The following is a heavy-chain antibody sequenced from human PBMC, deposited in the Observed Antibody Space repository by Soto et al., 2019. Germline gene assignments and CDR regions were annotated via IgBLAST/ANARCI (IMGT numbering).Heavy chain of an antibody. CDR1: GFTFSSYA. D-gene: IGHD3-3*01. V-gene: IGHV3-23*01. CDR2: ISGSGGST. CDR3: AKDLIRDYDFWSGPGAFDI. J-gene: IGHJ3*02. Sequence: GGSLRLSCGASGFTFSSYAMSWVRQAPGKGLEWVSAISGSGGSTYYADSVKGRFTISRDNSKNTLYLQMNSLRAEDTAVYYCAKDLIRDYDFWSGPGAFDIWGQGTMVTVS.